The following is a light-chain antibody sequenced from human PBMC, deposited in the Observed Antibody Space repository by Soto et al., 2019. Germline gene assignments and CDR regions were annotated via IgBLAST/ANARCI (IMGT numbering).Light chain of an antibody. CDR3: QQYSRAPPSWT. J-gene: IGKJ1*01. CDR1: QSAFYTSYNKNY. Sequence: DIVLTQSPDSLAVSLVERATINCNSSQSAFYTSYNKNYLAWYQQKPGQPPKLLIYWASTRESGVPDRFSGSGSGTNFTLTISSLQAEDVAVSYCQQYSRAPPSWTFGQGTKVEIK. CDR2: WAS. V-gene: IGKV4-1*01.